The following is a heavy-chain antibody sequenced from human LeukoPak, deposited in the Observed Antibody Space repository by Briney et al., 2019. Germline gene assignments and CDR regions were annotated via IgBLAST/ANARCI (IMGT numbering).Heavy chain of an antibody. D-gene: IGHD3-22*01. CDR1: GVTLSNYG. J-gene: IGHJ4*02. Sequence: GGSLRLSCAVSGVTLSNYGMSWVRQAPGKGLEWVAGISDSGGRTNYADSVKGRFTISRDNPRNTLYLQMNSLRAEDTAVYFCAKRGVVIRVILVGFHKEAYYFDSWGQGALVTVSS. V-gene: IGHV3-23*01. CDR3: AKRGVVIRVILVGFHKEAYYFDS. CDR2: ISDSGGRT.